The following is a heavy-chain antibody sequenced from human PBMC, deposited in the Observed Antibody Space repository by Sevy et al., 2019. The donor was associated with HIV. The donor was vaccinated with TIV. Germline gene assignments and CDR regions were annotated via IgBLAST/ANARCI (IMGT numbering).Heavy chain of an antibody. Sequence: ASVKVSCKAAGYNFTSYYIHWVRQAPGQGLEWMGIITPSGDTTTYSQKSQGRVTMTSDTSTSTVYMELSSLRYDDTAVYYCTRVRSFGFEYWGQGTLVTVSS. V-gene: IGHV1-46*01. CDR2: ITPSGDTT. D-gene: IGHD3-16*01. CDR1: GYNFTSYY. J-gene: IGHJ4*02. CDR3: TRVRSFGFEY.